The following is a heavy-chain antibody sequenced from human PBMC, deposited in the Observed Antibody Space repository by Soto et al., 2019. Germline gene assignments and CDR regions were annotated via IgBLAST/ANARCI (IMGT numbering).Heavy chain of an antibody. D-gene: IGHD1-26*01. J-gene: IGHJ4*02. V-gene: IGHV3-23*01. CDR3: AKGSLVSGSYYGPALDNFDY. CDR1: GFTFSSYA. Sequence: GGSLRLSCAASGFTFSSYAMSWVRQAPGKGLEWVSAISGSGGSTYYADSVKGRFTISRDNSKNTLYLQMNSLRAEDTAVYYCAKGSLVSGSYYGPALDNFDYWGQGTLVTVSS. CDR2: ISGSGGST.